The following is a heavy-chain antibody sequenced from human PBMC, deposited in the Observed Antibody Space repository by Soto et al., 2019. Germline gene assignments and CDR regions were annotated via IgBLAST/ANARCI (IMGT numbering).Heavy chain of an antibody. CDR1: GDSITGGNYY. D-gene: IGHD6-13*01. CDR2: IFYTGTT. J-gene: IGHJ5*02. CDR3: AKAGPPSSLSNWFEP. Sequence: SETLSLTCAVSGDSITGGNYYWGWIRQPPGKGLEWIGTIFYTGTTYYNRSLASRIAISLDTSMNQFSLSLRSVTASDTAVYFCAKAGPPSSLSNWFEPWGQGTQVTVSS. V-gene: IGHV4-39*01.